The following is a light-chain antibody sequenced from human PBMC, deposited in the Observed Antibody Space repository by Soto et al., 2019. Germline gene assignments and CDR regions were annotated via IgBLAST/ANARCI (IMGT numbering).Light chain of an antibody. CDR1: QSVSSSY. CDR2: DAS. V-gene: IGKV3D-20*02. CDR3: QQRFNWQVT. J-gene: IGKJ5*01. Sequence: ENVLTQSPVTLSLSPGERATLSCRASQSVSSSYLAWYQQKPGQAPRLLIYDASNRATGIPARFSGSGSGTDFTLTISSLEPEDFAVYYCQQRFNWQVTFGQGTRLEI.